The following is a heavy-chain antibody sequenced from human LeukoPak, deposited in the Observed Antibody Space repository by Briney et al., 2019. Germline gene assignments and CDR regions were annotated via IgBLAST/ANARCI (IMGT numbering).Heavy chain of an antibody. CDR2: IIPISGTA. D-gene: IGHD5-18*01. CDR1: GGTFSSYA. J-gene: IGHJ4*02. CDR3: ARDTSDTAMGH. Sequence: SVKVSCKASGGTFSSYAISWVRQAPGQGLEWMGRIIPISGTANYAQKFQGRVTITTDESTSTAYMELSSLRSEDTAVYYCARDTSDTAMGHWGQGTLVTVSS. V-gene: IGHV1-69*05.